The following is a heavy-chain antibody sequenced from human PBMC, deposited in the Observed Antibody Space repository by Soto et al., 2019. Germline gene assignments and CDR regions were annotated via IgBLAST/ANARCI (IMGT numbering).Heavy chain of an antibody. Sequence: QVQLQESGPGLVKPSETLSLTCTVSGGSVSSGSNSWSWIRQPPGEGLEWVGYIYNNGCSNYNPSLKSRVTISVDTFKNQFSLKLSSVTAADTAVYYCARVSNIAAPLLHPWGQGTLVTVSS. CDR3: ARVSNIAAPLLHP. V-gene: IGHV4-61*01. CDR1: GGSVSSGSNS. J-gene: IGHJ5*02. D-gene: IGHD6-6*01. CDR2: IYNNGCS.